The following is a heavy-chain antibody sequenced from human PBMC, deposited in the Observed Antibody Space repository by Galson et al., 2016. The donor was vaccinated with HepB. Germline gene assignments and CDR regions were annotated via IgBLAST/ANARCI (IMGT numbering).Heavy chain of an antibody. CDR3: ARVTRPVERNYFDP. D-gene: IGHD4-11*01. CDR1: GYNFITYH. Sequence: SVKVSCKASGYNFITYHVTWVRQAPGQGLEWMGMIRPSVGTTTYAHKFQGRVTVTSDTSTRTVYLELSSLKSDDTAVYYCARVTRPVERNYFDPWGQGTLVTVSS. CDR2: IRPSVGTT. V-gene: IGHV1-46*01. J-gene: IGHJ5*02.